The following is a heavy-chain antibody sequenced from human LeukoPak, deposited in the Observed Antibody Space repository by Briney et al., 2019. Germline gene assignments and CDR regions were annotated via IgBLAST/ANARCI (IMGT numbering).Heavy chain of an antibody. V-gene: IGHV3-48*03. CDR3: AARLPGDSSGWHDLDY. CDR1: GFIFSSYE. CDR2: NRSSGSII. D-gene: IGHD6-19*01. J-gene: IGHJ4*02. Sequence: GGSLRLSYASCGFIFSSYEMNWVRQPPGKGLGWGSYNRSSGSIIYYADFVEGRFTTSRDKAKNSLYWQMNRLRAEDTAVYYCAARLPGDSSGWHDLDYWGQGTLVTVSS.